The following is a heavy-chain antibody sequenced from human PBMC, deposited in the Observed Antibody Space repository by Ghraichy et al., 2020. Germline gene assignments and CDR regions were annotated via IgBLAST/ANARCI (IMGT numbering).Heavy chain of an antibody. D-gene: IGHD4-23*01. CDR1: GFSFSGYS. V-gene: IGHV3-48*02. J-gene: IGHJ6*02. CDR2: ITSSSRTV. CDR3: ARGSRVVRFFYYDGMDV. Sequence: GGSLRLSCVGSGFSFSGYSMNWVRQSLGKGLEWVSYITSSSRTVSYADSVKGRFTISRDNAQNSLYLQMNSLRDEDTAIYYCARGSRVVRFFYYDGMDVWGQGTTVTVSS.